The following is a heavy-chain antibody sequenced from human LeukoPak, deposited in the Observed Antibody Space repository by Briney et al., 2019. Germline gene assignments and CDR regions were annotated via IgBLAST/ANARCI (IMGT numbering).Heavy chain of an antibody. V-gene: IGHV4-39*01. J-gene: IGHJ4*02. CDR3: TGYSAGWSSGGGY. CDR2: IYYSGTT. D-gene: IGHD6-19*01. Sequence: SKTLSLTCTVSGGSISSLTYYWGWIRQPPGKGLEWIASIYYSGTTYYSPSLKSRVAISVNRSNNQFSLRLSSVTAADTAVYFCTGYSAGWSSGGGYWGQGTVVTVSS. CDR1: GGSISSLTYY.